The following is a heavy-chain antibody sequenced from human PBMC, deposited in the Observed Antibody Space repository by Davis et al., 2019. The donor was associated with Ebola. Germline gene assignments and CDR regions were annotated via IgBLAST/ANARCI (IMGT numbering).Heavy chain of an antibody. J-gene: IGHJ4*02. CDR3: AKTDCSGGSCYSVDY. Sequence: GESLKISCAASGFNFSGSAMHWVRQASGKGLEWVGRIKSKANNYATAYAASVKGWFTISRDDSKNTAYLQMNSLRAEDTAVYYCAKTDCSGGSCYSVDYWGQGTLVTVSS. D-gene: IGHD2-15*01. CDR1: GFNFSGSA. V-gene: IGHV3-73*01. CDR2: IKSKANNYAT.